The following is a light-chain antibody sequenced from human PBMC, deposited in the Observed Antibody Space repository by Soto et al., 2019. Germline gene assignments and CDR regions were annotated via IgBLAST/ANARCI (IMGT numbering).Light chain of an antibody. V-gene: IGKV2-28*01. CDR2: LGS. Sequence: DIVMTQSPLSLPVTPGEPAAISCRSSESLLHSNGNNYLEWYLQKPGQSPHLLIYLGSNRASGVPERFSCSGSGTDFTLKISRGEAEDVGVYFCMQALQTPWTFGQGTKVEIK. CDR1: ESLLHSNGNNY. J-gene: IGKJ1*01. CDR3: MQALQTPWT.